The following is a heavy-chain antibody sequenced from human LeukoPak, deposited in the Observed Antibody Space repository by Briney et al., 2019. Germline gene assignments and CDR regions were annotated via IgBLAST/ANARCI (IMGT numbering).Heavy chain of an antibody. D-gene: IGHD6-13*01. CDR3: GRNDMAAAGTFAF. CDR1: GGSFRSKA. CDR2: IIPSFDVS. J-gene: IGHJ4*02. V-gene: IGHV1-69*05. Sequence: GASVKVSCKASGGSFRSKAVSWVRQAPGQGLEWMGAIIPSFDVSNYAQKFQGRITITMDESASTAYMELTSLRSEDTAVYYCGRNDMAAAGTFAFWGQGTLVTVSS.